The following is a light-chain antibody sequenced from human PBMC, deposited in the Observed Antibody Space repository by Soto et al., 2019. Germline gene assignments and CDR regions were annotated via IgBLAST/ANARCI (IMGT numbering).Light chain of an antibody. Sequence: DIQMTQSPSSLSTSVGDKVTITCRASQSISKYLNWYQQKPGKAPTLLISVASSLQSVVPSRFSGDGSETDFTLSISSLKPAESATYYCPQSFTTPFTFGPGTTVAVK. CDR1: QSISKY. CDR2: VAS. V-gene: IGKV1-39*01. J-gene: IGKJ3*01. CDR3: PQSFTTPFT.